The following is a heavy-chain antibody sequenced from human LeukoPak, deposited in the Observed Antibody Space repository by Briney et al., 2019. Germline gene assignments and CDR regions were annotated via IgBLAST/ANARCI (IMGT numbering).Heavy chain of an antibody. J-gene: IGHJ5*02. CDR3: ATQSNWFDP. CDR1: GGSFSGYY. Sequence: PSETLSLTCAVYGGSFSGYYWSWIRQPPGKGLEWIGEINHSGSTNYNPSLKSRVTISVDTSKNQSSLKLSSVTAADTAVYYCATQSNWFDPWGQGTLVTVSS. CDR2: INHSGST. V-gene: IGHV4-34*01.